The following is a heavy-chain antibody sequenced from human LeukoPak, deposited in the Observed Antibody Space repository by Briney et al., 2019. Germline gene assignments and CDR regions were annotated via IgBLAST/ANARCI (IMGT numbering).Heavy chain of an antibody. D-gene: IGHD2-2*01. CDR3: AKAHFVDERVPAATPADY. CDR1: GFTFISYG. V-gene: IGHV3-30*02. Sequence: GGSLRLSCAASGFTFISYGMHWVRQAPGKGLEWVAFIRYDGSNKYYADSVKGRFTISRDNSKNTLYLQMNSLRAEDTAVYYCAKAHFVDERVPAATPADYWGQGTLVTVSS. J-gene: IGHJ4*02. CDR2: IRYDGSNK.